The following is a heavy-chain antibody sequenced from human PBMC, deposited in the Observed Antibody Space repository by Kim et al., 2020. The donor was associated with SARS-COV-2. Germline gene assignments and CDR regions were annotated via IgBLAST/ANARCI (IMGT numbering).Heavy chain of an antibody. D-gene: IGHD2-15*01. V-gene: IGHV3-9*01. Sequence: VKGRFTISRDNAKNSLYLQMNSLRAEDTALYYCATVSKAATNYYYYGMDVWGQGTTVTVSS. CDR3: ATVSKAATNYYYYGMDV. J-gene: IGHJ6*02.